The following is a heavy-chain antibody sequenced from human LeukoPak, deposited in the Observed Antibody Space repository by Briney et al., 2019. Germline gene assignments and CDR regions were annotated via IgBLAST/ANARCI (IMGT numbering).Heavy chain of an antibody. CDR1: GYTFTGYY. CDR3: ARDRVVVVPAATAYYYYGMDV. D-gene: IGHD2-2*01. CDR2: INPNSGGT. V-gene: IGHV1-2*02. Sequence: ASVKVSCKASGYTFTGYYMHWVRQATGQGLEWMGWINPNSGGTNYAQKFQGRVTMTGDTSISTAYMELSRLRSDDTAVYYCARDRVVVVPAATAYYYYGMDVWGQGTTVTVSS. J-gene: IGHJ6*02.